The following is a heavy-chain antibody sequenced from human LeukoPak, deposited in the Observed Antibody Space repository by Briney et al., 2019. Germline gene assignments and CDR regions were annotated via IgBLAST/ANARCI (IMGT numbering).Heavy chain of an antibody. CDR2: ISSSGSTT. CDR3: ASRPPPHRGPFDF. CDR1: GLTFNNYE. V-gene: IGHV3-48*03. Sequence: SGGSLRLSCIGSGLTFNNYEMNWVRQAPGKWLEWLSYISSSGSTTEYADSVKGRFPISRDNAKNSLYLQMNSLRAEDTAFYYCASRPPPHRGPFDFWGQGTLVAVSS. J-gene: IGHJ4*02.